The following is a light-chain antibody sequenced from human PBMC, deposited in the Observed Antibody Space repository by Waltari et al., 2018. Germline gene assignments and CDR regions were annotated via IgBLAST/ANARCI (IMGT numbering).Light chain of an antibody. Sequence: DIVLTQTPLPLSVTPGQPASISCTSSQSLISSDGPTSLHWYLQKPGQPPQLLIYEVSNRFSGMSDKFSGSGSGTEFTLKISRVEAEDVGVYYCVQNKECPITFGQGTKLEIK. J-gene: IGKJ5*01. CDR3: VQNKECPIT. V-gene: IGKV2D-29*01. CDR1: QSLISSDGPTS. CDR2: EVS.